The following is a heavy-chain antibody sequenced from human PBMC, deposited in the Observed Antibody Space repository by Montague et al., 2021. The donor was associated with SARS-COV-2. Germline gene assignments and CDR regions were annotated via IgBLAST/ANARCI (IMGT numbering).Heavy chain of an antibody. J-gene: IGHJ4*02. CDR2: IDWDDDK. D-gene: IGHD1-7*01. CDR3: ARETGTTVSLDY. Sequence: PALVTPTQTLTLTCTFSGFSLSTSGMCVSWIRQPPGKALEWLARIDWDDDKYYSTSLKTRLTISKDTSKNQVVLTMTNMDPVDTATYYCARETGTTVSLDYWGQGTRVTVSS. CDR1: GFSLSTSGMC. V-gene: IGHV2-70*11.